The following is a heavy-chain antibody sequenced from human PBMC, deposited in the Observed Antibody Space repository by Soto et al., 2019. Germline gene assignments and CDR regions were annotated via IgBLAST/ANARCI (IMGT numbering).Heavy chain of an antibody. J-gene: IGHJ6*02. CDR2: ISGSGGST. V-gene: IGHV3-23*01. CDR3: AGAVAGTYYYYGTDV. Sequence: GGSLRLSCAASGFTFSSYAMSWVRQAPGKGLEWVSAISGSGGSTYYADSVKGRFTISRDNSKNTLYLQMNSLRAEDTAVYYCAGAVAGTYYYYGTDVWGQGTTVTVSS. CDR1: GFTFSSYA. D-gene: IGHD6-19*01.